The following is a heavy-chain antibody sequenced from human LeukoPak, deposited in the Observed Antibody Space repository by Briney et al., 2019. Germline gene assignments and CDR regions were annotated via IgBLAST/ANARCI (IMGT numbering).Heavy chain of an antibody. J-gene: IGHJ6*04. D-gene: IGHD6-19*01. CDR2: INPNSGGT. CDR3: ARDRPIAVAGDYYYYYGMDV. V-gene: IGHV1-2*02. CDR1: GYTFTSYY. Sequence: GASVKVSCKASGYTFTSYYMHWVRQAPGQGLEWMGWINPNSGGTNYAQKFQGRVTMTRDTSISTAYMELSRLRSDDTAVYYCARDRPIAVAGDYYYYYGMDVWGKGTTVTVSS.